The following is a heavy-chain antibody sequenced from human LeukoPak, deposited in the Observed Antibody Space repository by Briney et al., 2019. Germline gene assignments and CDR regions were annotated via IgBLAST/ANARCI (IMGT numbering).Heavy chain of an antibody. Sequence: PGGSLRLSCAASGFTFSSYSMNWVRQAPGKGLEWVSSISSSSSYIYYADSVKGRFTISRDNAKNSLYLQMNSLRAEDTVVYYCARGIPIAARRRRDYYYYMDVWGKGTTVTVSS. J-gene: IGHJ6*03. CDR2: ISSSSSYI. CDR3: ARGIPIAARRRRDYYYYMDV. D-gene: IGHD6-6*01. CDR1: GFTFSSYS. V-gene: IGHV3-21*01.